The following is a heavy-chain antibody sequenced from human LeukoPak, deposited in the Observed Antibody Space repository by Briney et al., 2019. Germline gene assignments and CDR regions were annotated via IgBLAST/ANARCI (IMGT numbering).Heavy chain of an antibody. D-gene: IGHD2-2*01. Sequence: SETLSLTCAVYGGSFSGYYWSWIRQPPGKGLEWIGEINHSGSTNYNPSLKSRVTISVDTSKNQFSLKLSSVTAADTAVYYCAKGGVVVVAAAKRYFQHWGQGTLVSVS. CDR2: INHSGST. J-gene: IGHJ1*01. CDR3: AKGGVVVVAAAKRYFQH. CDR1: GGSFSGYY. V-gene: IGHV4-34*01.